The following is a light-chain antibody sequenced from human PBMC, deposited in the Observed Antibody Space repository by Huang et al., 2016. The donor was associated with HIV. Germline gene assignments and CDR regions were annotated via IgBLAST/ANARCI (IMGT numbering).Light chain of an antibody. Sequence: DIVMTQSPLSLSVTPGEPASISCRSSQSLLHSNGYSYLDWYLQRPGQSPQLLIYLGSNRASGVPDRFSGSGSGTDFTLKISRVEAEDIGVYYCMQSLQTITFGQGTRLEIK. V-gene: IGKV2-28*01. CDR2: LGS. J-gene: IGKJ5*01. CDR3: MQSLQTIT. CDR1: QSLLHSNGYSY.